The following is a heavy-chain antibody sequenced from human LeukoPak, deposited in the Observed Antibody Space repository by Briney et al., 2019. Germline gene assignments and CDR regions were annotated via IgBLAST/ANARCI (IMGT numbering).Heavy chain of an antibody. V-gene: IGHV4-4*07. CDR3: AREAKSYDGSGFYHDS. CDR2: IYTSGTA. Sequence: TPSDTLSLTCTVSGGSIYNYYWSWIRQPAGKGLEWIGRIYTSGTADYSPSLKSRVTMSGDTSKNRFSLNLYSVTAADTAVYYCAREAKSYDGSGFYHDSWGRGTLVTVSS. J-gene: IGHJ4*02. CDR1: GGSIYNYY. D-gene: IGHD3-22*01.